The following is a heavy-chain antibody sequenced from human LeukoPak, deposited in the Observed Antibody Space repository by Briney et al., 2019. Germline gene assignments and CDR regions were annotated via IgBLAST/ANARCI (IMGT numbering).Heavy chain of an antibody. CDR2: IKSKTDGGTT. D-gene: IGHD2-15*01. J-gene: IGHJ4*02. CDR1: GFTFSNAW. V-gene: IGHV3-15*01. CDR3: AKGNHRREVVVAIDY. Sequence: GGSLRLSCAASGFTFSNAWMSWVRQAPGKGLEWVGRIKSKTDGGTTDYAAPVKGRFTISRDDSKNTLYLQMNSLKTEDTAVYYCAKGNHRREVVVAIDYWGQGTLVTVSS.